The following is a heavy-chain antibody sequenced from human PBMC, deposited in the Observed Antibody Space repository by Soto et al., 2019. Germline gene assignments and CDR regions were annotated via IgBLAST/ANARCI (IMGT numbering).Heavy chain of an antibody. CDR1: GFTFSSYG. Sequence: GGSLRLSCAASGFTFSSYGMHWVRQAPGKGLEGVAVISYDGSNKYYADSVKGRFTISRDNSKNTLYLQMNSLRAEDTAVYYCARDLRKFYYFDSWGQGTQVTVSS. D-gene: IGHD4-17*01. J-gene: IGHJ4*02. V-gene: IGHV3-30*03. CDR3: ARDLRKFYYFDS. CDR2: ISYDGSNK.